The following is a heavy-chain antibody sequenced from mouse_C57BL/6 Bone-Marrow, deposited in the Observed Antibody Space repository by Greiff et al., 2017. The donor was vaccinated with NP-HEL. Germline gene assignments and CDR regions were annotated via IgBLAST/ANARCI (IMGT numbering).Heavy chain of an antibody. CDR1: GYTFTNYW. CDR2: IYPGGGYT. V-gene: IGHV1-63*01. D-gene: IGHD1-1*01. Sequence: VHLRHSGAELVRPGTSVKMSCKASGYTFTNYWIGWAKQRPGHGLEWIGDIYPGGGYTNYNEKFKGKATLTADKSSSTAYMQFSSLTSEDSAIYYCAIYGSSPYFDVWGTGTTVTVSS. CDR3: AIYGSSPYFDV. J-gene: IGHJ1*03.